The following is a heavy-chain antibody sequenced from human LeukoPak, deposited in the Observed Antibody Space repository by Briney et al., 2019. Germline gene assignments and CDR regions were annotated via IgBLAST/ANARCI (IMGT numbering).Heavy chain of an antibody. Sequence: SETLSLTCAVYGGSFSGYYWSWFRQPPGKGLEWIGEINHSGSTNYNPSLKSRVTISVDTSKNQFSLKLSSVTAADTAVYYCARGYGVPAARFDYWGQGTLVTVSS. D-gene: IGHD2-2*01. CDR2: INHSGST. CDR1: GGSFSGYY. V-gene: IGHV4-34*01. CDR3: ARGYGVPAARFDY. J-gene: IGHJ4*02.